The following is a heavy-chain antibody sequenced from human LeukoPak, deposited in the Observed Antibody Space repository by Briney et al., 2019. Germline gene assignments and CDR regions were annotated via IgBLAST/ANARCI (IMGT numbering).Heavy chain of an antibody. D-gene: IGHD6-13*01. CDR2: ISANNGET. J-gene: IGHJ4*02. V-gene: IGHV1-18*01. Sequence: ASVKVSCKTSGYTFTNYGITWVRRAPGQGLEWVVWISANNGETNYAQKVQGRVTVTTDTSTSTAYMELRSLRSDDTAVYYCARVDANTWYGKIDYWGQGTLVTVSS. CDR3: ARVDANTWYGKIDY. CDR1: GYTFTNYG.